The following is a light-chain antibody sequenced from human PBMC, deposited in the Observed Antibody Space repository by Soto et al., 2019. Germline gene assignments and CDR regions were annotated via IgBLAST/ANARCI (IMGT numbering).Light chain of an antibody. Sequence: DIQLTQSPSFLSASVGDGITITCRASQGISSYLAWYQQKPGKAPKLLIHTASTLQSGVPSRFSGSGAGTEFTLTISSLQPEDFATYYGQQRNSYPITFGQGTRLEIK. CDR2: TAS. CDR3: QQRNSYPIT. CDR1: QGISSY. J-gene: IGKJ5*01. V-gene: IGKV1-9*01.